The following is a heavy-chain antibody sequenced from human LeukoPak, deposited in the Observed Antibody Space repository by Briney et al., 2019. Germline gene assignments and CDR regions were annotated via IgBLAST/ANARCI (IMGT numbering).Heavy chain of an antibody. V-gene: IGHV3-53*01. Sequence: GGSLRLSCAVSGFSFSRNYYMNWVRQAPGKGLEWVSVIYSAGATYYADSVKGRFTISRDSAKSSLYLQMNTLRAEDTAVYYCVRDLDLGGYSSFEYWGQGTLVTVSS. CDR3: VRDLDLGGYSSFEY. CDR2: IYSAGAT. CDR1: GFSFSRNY. J-gene: IGHJ4*02. D-gene: IGHD4-23*01.